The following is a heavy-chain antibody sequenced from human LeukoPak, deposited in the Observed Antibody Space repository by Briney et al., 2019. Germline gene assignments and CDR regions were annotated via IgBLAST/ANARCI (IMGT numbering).Heavy chain of an antibody. CDR2: ISYDGSNK. D-gene: IGHD2-15*01. Sequence: GGSLRLSCAASGFTFSSYAMHWVRQAPGKGLEWVAVISYDGSNKYYADSVKGRFTISRDNSKNTLYLQMNSLRAEDTAVYYCARVIGCSGGSCYSGFDYWGQGTLVTVSS. V-gene: IGHV3-30*04. J-gene: IGHJ4*02. CDR1: GFTFSSYA. CDR3: ARVIGCSGGSCYSGFDY.